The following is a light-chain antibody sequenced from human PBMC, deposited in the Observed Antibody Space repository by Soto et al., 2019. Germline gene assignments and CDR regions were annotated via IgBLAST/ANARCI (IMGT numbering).Light chain of an antibody. CDR1: QSISSW. Sequence: DIQMTQSPSSLSASVGDRVTITCRASQSISSWLAWYQQKPGKAPKLLIYKAPTLKSGVPARFSGSGSGTEFTLTISSLQPEDFAAYYCQQSYSTPRTFGQGTKVDIK. J-gene: IGKJ1*01. CDR3: QQSYSTPRT. V-gene: IGKV1-39*01. CDR2: KAP.